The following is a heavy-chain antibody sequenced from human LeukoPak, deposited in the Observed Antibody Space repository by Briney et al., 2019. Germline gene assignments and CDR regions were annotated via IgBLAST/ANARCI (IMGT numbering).Heavy chain of an antibody. D-gene: IGHD6-13*01. CDR3: ARNPDSSSWYPTRYYYGMDV. CDR1: GFTFSSYS. V-gene: IGHV3-48*01. CDR2: ISSSSSTI. Sequence: PGGSLRLSCAASGFTFSSYSMNWVRQAPGKGLERVSYISSSSSTIYYADSVKGRFTISRDNAKNSLYLQMNSLRAEDTAVYYCARNPDSSSWYPTRYYYGMDVWGQGTTVAVSS. J-gene: IGHJ6*02.